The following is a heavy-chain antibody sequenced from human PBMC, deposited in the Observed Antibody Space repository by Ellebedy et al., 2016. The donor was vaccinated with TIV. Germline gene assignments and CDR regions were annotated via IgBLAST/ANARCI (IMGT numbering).Heavy chain of an antibody. D-gene: IGHD1-26*01. J-gene: IGHJ4*02. CDR3: ARARSVGSHPFDN. Sequence: AASVKVSCKATGYILTSYYMHWVRQAPGQGLEWMEVMNPSGGTTLNPQKFQGRVKVTRDTSTSTIYMELSSLTADDTAVYYCARARSVGSHPFDNWGQGTLVTVSS. CDR1: GYILTSYY. V-gene: IGHV1-46*01. CDR2: MNPSGGTT.